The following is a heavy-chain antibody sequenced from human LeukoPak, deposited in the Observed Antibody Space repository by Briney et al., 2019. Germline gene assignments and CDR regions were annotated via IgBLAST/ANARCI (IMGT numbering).Heavy chain of an antibody. CDR1: GFTFSSYA. Sequence: PGGPLRLSCAASGFTFSSYAMHWVRQAPGKGLEWVAVISYDGSNKYYADSVKGRFTISRDNSKNTLYLQMNSLRAEDTAVYYCARLYSSSWYLGMDVWGQGTTVTVSS. D-gene: IGHD6-13*01. V-gene: IGHV3-30-3*01. CDR3: ARLYSSSWYLGMDV. J-gene: IGHJ6*02. CDR2: ISYDGSNK.